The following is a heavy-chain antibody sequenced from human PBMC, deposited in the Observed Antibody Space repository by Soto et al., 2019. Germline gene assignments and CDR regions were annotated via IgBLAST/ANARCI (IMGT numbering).Heavy chain of an antibody. D-gene: IGHD2-15*01. V-gene: IGHV3-66*01. CDR2: IFSGGST. CDR1: GFTFSSYG. J-gene: IGHJ6*02. CDR3: ARDQALVVPSLVNSDYYYYAMDV. Sequence: GGSLRLSCAASGFTFSSYGVTWVRQAPGKGLEWISMIFSGGSTKYGDSVRGRFTVSRDISKNTLYLQMNGLRDDDTAIYFCARDQALVVPSLVNSDYYYYAMDVWGQGTTVTVSS.